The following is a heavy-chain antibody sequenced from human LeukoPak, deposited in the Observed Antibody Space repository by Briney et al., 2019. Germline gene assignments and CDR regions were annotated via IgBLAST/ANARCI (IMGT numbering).Heavy chain of an antibody. Sequence: PGGSLRLSCAASGFTFDDYAMHWVRQAPGKGLEWVSGISWNSGGIGYADSVKGRFTISRDNAKNSLYLQMNSLRAEDTALYYCAKADLPRGSWSTFDYWGQGTLVTVSS. V-gene: IGHV3-9*01. J-gene: IGHJ4*02. CDR1: GFTFDDYA. D-gene: IGHD1-26*01. CDR3: AKADLPRGSWSTFDY. CDR2: ISWNSGGI.